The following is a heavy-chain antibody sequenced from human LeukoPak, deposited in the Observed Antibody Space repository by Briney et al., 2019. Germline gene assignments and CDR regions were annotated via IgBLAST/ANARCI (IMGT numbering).Heavy chain of an antibody. V-gene: IGHV1-18*01. Sequence: ASVKVSCKASGYTFTSYGISWVRQAPGQGLEWMGWISAYNGNTNYAQKLQGRVTMTTDTSTSTAYMELRSLRSDDTAVYYCARVVLSGSYMEPPLGYWGQGTLATVSS. J-gene: IGHJ4*02. CDR3: ARVVLSGSYMEPPLGY. CDR1: GYTFTSYG. D-gene: IGHD1-26*01. CDR2: ISAYNGNT.